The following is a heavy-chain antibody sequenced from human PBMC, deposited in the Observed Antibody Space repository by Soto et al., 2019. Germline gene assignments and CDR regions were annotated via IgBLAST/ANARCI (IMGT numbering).Heavy chain of an antibody. J-gene: IGHJ6*02. V-gene: IGHV1-69*13. CDR3: ARDPNTIFGLYGMDV. CDR2: IIPIFGTA. D-gene: IGHD3-3*01. CDR1: GGTFSSYA. Sequence: ASVKVSCKASGGTFSSYAISWVRQAPGQGLEWMGGIIPIFGTANYAQKFQGRVTITADESTSTAYMELSSLRSEDTAVYYCARDPNTIFGLYGMDVWGQGTTVTVSS.